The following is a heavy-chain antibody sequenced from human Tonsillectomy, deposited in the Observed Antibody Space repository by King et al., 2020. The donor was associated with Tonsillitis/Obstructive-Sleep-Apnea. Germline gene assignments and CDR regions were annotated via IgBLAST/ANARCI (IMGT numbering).Heavy chain of an antibody. Sequence: VQLVESGGGVVQPGRSLRLSCAASGFTFSSYAMHWVRQAPGKGLEWVAVISYDGNNKYYADSVKGRFTISRDNSKNTLYLQMNSLRAEDTAVYYCARDSSIVVEPAAIGSYYFHYWGQGTLVTVSS. V-gene: IGHV3-30*04. CDR3: ARDSSIVVEPAAIGSYYFHY. D-gene: IGHD2-2*02. J-gene: IGHJ4*02. CDR1: GFTFSSYA. CDR2: ISYDGNNK.